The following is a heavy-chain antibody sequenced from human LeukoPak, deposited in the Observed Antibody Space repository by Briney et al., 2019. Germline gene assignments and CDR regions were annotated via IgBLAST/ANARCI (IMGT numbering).Heavy chain of an antibody. J-gene: IGHJ4*02. V-gene: IGHV4-39*07. CDR2: IYSTGST. Sequence: SETPSLTCTVSGGSISSGDYYWSWIRQPPGKGLEWIGRIYSTGSTNYNPSLKSRVTMSVDTSKNQFSLRLRSVTAADTAVYYCARQIASAGTAGFDFWGQGALVTVSS. D-gene: IGHD6-13*01. CDR1: GGSISSGDYY. CDR3: ARQIASAGTAGFDF.